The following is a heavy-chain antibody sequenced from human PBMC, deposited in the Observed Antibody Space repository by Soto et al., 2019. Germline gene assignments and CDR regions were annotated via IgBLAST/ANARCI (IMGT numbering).Heavy chain of an antibody. V-gene: IGHV4-59*08. J-gene: IGHJ5*02. Sequence: QVQLQESGPGLVKPSETLSLTCTVSGGSISSYYWSWIRQPPGKGLEWIGYIYYSGSTKYNPSLRSRVTILVDTSKNQFSLKLSSVTAADTAVYYCARHVGYYSQGEWFDPWGQGTLVTVSS. CDR2: IYYSGST. CDR1: GGSISSYY. D-gene: IGHD2-15*01. CDR3: ARHVGYYSQGEWFDP.